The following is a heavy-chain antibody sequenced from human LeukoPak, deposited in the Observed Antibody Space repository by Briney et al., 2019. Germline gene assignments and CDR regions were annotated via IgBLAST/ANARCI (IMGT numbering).Heavy chain of an antibody. D-gene: IGHD2-21*01. CDR2: IHSDGINT. Sequence: GGSLRLSCAASGLTCTNYWMHWVRQAPGKGLVWVSRIHSDGINTVYADSVKGRFTISRDNAKNMLYLQMHSLRVEDTALYYCATGLVSAYEYWGQGTPVTVSS. V-gene: IGHV3-74*01. J-gene: IGHJ4*02. CDR3: ATGLVSAYEY. CDR1: GLTCTNYW.